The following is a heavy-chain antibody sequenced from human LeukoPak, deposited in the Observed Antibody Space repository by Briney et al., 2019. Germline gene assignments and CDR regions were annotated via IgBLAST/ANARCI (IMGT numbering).Heavy chain of an antibody. CDR1: GYTFTGYY. D-gene: IGHD3-22*01. Sequence: ASVKVSCKASGYTFTGYYMHWVRQAPGQGLEWMGIINPSGGSTSYAQKFQGRVTMTRDMSTSTVYMELSSLRSEDTAVYYCAREYYYDSSPRGFDYWGQGTLVTVSS. CDR2: INPSGGST. J-gene: IGHJ4*02. CDR3: AREYYYDSSPRGFDY. V-gene: IGHV1-46*01.